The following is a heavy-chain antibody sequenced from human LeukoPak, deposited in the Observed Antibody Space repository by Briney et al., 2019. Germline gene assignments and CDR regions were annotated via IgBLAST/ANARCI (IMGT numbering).Heavy chain of an antibody. V-gene: IGHV3-23*01. D-gene: IGHD3-22*01. CDR2: ISGGGST. CDR1: GGSISSSTYY. CDR3: ANLDYYDTELDY. J-gene: IGHJ4*02. Sequence: PSETLSLTCTVSGGSISSSTYYWGWIRQPPGKGLEWVSAISGGGSTYYADSVKGRFTISRDNSKNTLYLQMNSLRAEDTAVYYCANLDYYDTELDYWGQGTLVTVSS.